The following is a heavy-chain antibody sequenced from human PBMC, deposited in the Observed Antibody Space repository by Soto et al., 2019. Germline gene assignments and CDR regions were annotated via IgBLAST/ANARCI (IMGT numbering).Heavy chain of an antibody. J-gene: IGHJ5*02. D-gene: IGHD1-26*01. CDR1: GGSISSYY. CDR3: ATQEVGGSYVYTFDP. Sequence: PSETLSLTCTVSGGSISSYYWGWIRRPPGKGLEWIGSIYYSGSTYYNPSLKSRVTISVDTSKNQFSLKLSSVTAADTAVYYCATQEVGGSYVYTFDPWGQGTLVTVSS. CDR2: IYYSGST. V-gene: IGHV4-39*01.